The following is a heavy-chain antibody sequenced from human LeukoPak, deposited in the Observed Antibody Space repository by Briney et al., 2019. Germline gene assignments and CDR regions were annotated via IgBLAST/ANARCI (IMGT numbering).Heavy chain of an antibody. J-gene: IGHJ4*02. CDR2: IYPNGGST. Sequence: GGSLRLSCAASGFTFSTYSTTWVRQGPGKGLEWVSSIYPNGGSTFYADSVKGRFTISRDNSKNTLYLQMSSLRTEDTAIYYCTKGVVPDSGWDLDYWGQGTLVTVSS. V-gene: IGHV3-23*01. D-gene: IGHD6-19*01. CDR1: GFTFSTYS. CDR3: TKGVVPDSGWDLDY.